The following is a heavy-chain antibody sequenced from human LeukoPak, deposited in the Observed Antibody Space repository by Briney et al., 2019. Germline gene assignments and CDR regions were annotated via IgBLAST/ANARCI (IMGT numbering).Heavy chain of an antibody. D-gene: IGHD4-23*01. CDR1: GGSFSGYY. CDR3: ARGRAIYRSTVVTPVWYFDY. CDR2: INHSGST. J-gene: IGHJ4*02. Sequence: SETLSLTCAVYGGSFSGYYWSWIRQPPGKGLEWIGEINHSGSTNYNPSLKSRVTISVDTSKNQFSLKLSSVTAADTAVYYCARGRAIYRSTVVTPVWYFDYWGQGTLVTVSS. V-gene: IGHV4-34*01.